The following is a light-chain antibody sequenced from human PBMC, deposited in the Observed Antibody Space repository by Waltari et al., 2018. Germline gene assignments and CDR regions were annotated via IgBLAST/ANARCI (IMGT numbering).Light chain of an antibody. V-gene: IGKV1-5*03. J-gene: IGKJ3*01. CDR3: QHYNSFSALFT. Sequence: DIKMTKSPSTVSASEGDRCTITCRASQSISRWLAWYQQKPGKAPKLLIHKASSLQSGVPSRFSGSGSGTEFTLNITSLQPDDFATYYCQHYNSFSALFTFGPGTQVDIK. CDR2: KAS. CDR1: QSISRW.